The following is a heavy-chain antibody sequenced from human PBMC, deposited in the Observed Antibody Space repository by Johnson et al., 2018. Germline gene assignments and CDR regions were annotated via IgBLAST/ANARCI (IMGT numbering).Heavy chain of an antibody. CDR3: TFYSH. V-gene: IGHV3-73*02. Sequence: VQLQESGGGLVQPGGSLKLSCAASGFTFSGSAMHWVRQASGKGLEWVGRIRSKANSYATTYAASGKGRFSISRDDSKNTAYLQMNSLKTEDTAVYYFTFYSHWGQGTLVTVSS. J-gene: IGHJ1*01. CDR2: IRSKANSYAT. CDR1: GFTFSGSA. D-gene: IGHD2-21*01.